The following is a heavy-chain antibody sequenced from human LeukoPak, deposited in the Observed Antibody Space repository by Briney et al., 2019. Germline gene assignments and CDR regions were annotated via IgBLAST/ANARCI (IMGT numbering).Heavy chain of an antibody. V-gene: IGHV3-30*18. CDR3: AKDDSSGYYYPDY. J-gene: IGHJ4*02. Sequence: GGSLRLSCAASGFTFGSYGMHWVRQAPGKGLEWVAVISYDGRNKYYADSVKGRFIISRDDSTKTLHLQMNSLRAEDTAVYYCAKDDSSGYYYPDYWGQGTLVTVSS. CDR2: ISYDGRNK. D-gene: IGHD3-22*01. CDR1: GFTFGSYG.